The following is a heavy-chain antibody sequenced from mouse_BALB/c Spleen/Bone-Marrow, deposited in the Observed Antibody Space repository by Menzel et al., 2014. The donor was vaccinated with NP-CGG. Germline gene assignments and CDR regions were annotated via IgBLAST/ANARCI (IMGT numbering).Heavy chain of an antibody. CDR2: IGPANGNT. CDR1: GFNIKDTY. CDR3: ASYYYGSSSFAY. Sequence: DVKLVESGAELVKPGASVKLSCTASGFNIKDTYMHWVKQRPEQGLEWIGRIGPANGNTKYDPKFQGKATITADTSSNTAYLQLSSLTSEDTAVYYCASYYYGSSSFAYWGQGTLVTVSA. V-gene: IGHV14-3*02. J-gene: IGHJ3*01. D-gene: IGHD1-1*01.